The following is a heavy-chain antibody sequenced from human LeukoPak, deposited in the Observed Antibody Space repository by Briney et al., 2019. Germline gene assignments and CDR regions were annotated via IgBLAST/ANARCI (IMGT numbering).Heavy chain of an antibody. CDR1: GYTFTGYY. CDR3: ARGTRSTTDAFDI. D-gene: IGHD2-2*01. Sequence: SVKVSCKASGYTFTGYYMRWVRQAPGQGLEWMGRIIPILGIANYAQKFQGRVTITADKSTSTAYMELSSLRSEDTAVYYCARGTRSTTDAFDIWGQGTMVTVSS. V-gene: IGHV1-69*04. J-gene: IGHJ3*02. CDR2: IIPILGIA.